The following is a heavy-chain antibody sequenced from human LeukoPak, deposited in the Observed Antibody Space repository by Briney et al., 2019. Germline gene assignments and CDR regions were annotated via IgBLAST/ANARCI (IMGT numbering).Heavy chain of an antibody. CDR3: AKDRNLHYYDSSGLSY. Sequence: GGSLRLSCAASGFTFSSYEMNWVRQAPGKGLEWVSYISSSGSTIYYADSVKGRFTISRDNSKNTLYLQMNSLRAEDTAVYYCAKDRNLHYYDSSGLSYWGQGTLVTVSS. CDR1: GFTFSSYE. V-gene: IGHV3-48*03. J-gene: IGHJ4*02. CDR2: ISSSGSTI. D-gene: IGHD3-22*01.